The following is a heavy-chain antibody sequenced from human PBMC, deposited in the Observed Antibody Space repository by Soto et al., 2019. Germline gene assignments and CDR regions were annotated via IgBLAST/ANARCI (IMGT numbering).Heavy chain of an antibody. CDR2: IYSGGST. CDR3: ARDLYDFWSGYYYYYGMDV. V-gene: IGHV3-66*01. D-gene: IGHD3-3*01. J-gene: IGHJ6*02. Sequence: PGGSLRLSCAASGFTVSSNYMSWVRQAPGKGLEWVSVIYSGGSTYYADSVKGRFTISRDNSKNTLYLQMNSLRAEDTAVYYCARDLYDFWSGYYYYYGMDVWGQGTTVTVSS. CDR1: GFTVSSNY.